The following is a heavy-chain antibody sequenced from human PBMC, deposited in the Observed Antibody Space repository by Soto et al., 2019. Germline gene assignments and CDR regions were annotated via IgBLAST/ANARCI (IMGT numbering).Heavy chain of an antibody. CDR1: GGSFSGYY. Sequence: PSETLSLTCAVYGGSFSGYYWSWIRQPPGKGLEWIGEINHSGSTNYNPSLKSRVTISVDTSKNQFSLKLSSVTAADTAVYYCAIDSGYMRLADYCGQGTLVTVSS. J-gene: IGHJ4*02. D-gene: IGHD3-22*01. V-gene: IGHV4-34*01. CDR2: INHSGST. CDR3: AIDSGYMRLADY.